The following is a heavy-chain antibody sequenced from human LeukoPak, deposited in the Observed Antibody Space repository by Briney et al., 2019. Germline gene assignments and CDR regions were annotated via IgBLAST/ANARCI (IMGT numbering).Heavy chain of an antibody. J-gene: IGHJ4*02. CDR3: ARIGAGSSRDY. CDR1: GFTFSNFV. V-gene: IGHV3-69-1*01. Sequence: YPGGSLRLSCAASGFTFSNFVMTWVRQAPGKGLEWVSSIVGSSSTYYADSLKGRFTISRDNAKNSLYLQMNSLRAEDTAVYYCARIGAGSSRDYWGQGTLVTVSS. CDR2: IVGSSST. D-gene: IGHD6-13*01.